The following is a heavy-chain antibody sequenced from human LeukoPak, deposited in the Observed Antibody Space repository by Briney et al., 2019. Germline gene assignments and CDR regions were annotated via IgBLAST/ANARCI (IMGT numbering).Heavy chain of an antibody. CDR2: IIPIFGTA. D-gene: IGHD2-2*01. V-gene: IGHV1-69*05. CDR3: ARGYCSSTSCYDYYYMDV. Sequence: GASVKVSCKASGGTFSSYTISWVRQAPGQGLEWMGGIIPIFGTANYAQKFQGRVTITTDESTSTAYMELSSLRSEDTAVYYCARGYCSSTSCYDYYYMDVWGKGTTVTVSS. CDR1: GGTFSSYT. J-gene: IGHJ6*03.